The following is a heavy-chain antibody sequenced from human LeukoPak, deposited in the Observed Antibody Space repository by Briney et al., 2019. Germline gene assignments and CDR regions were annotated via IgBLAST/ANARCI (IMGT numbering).Heavy chain of an antibody. Sequence: GGSLRLSCAASGFAFSSNAMSWVRQAPGKGLEWVSTISGTGGSTYYADSVKGRFTISRDNSKNTVYLQMNSLRAEDTAIYYCAKDHWVSGSYRGYFDYWGQGTLVTVSS. D-gene: IGHD1-26*01. J-gene: IGHJ4*02. V-gene: IGHV3-23*01. CDR3: AKDHWVSGSYRGYFDY. CDR1: GFAFSSNA. CDR2: ISGTGGST.